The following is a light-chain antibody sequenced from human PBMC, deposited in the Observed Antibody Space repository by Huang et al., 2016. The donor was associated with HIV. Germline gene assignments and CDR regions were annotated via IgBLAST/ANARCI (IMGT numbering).Light chain of an antibody. Sequence: IVLTQSPATLSLSPGERATLSCRASQSVSRDLAWYQQTPGQPPRLLISGASSRATGIPARCSGSGSATDFTLTSSSLEPEDFAVYYCHQRHDSPWAFGQGTKVEIK. CDR2: GAS. CDR1: QSVSRD. V-gene: IGKV3-11*01. J-gene: IGKJ1*01. CDR3: HQRHDSPWA.